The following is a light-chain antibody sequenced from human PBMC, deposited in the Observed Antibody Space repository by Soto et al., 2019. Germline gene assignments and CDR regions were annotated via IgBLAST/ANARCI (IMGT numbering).Light chain of an antibody. J-gene: IGLJ2*01. CDR1: SPNIGSNY. CDR3: AAWDDSLSGAGV. Sequence: QSVLTQPPSASGTPGQRVTISCSGSSPNIGSNYVYWYQQLPGTAPKLLIYRNNQRPSGVPDRFSGSKSGTSASLAISGLRSEDEADYYCAAWDDSLSGAGVFGGGTKLTVL. V-gene: IGLV1-47*01. CDR2: RNN.